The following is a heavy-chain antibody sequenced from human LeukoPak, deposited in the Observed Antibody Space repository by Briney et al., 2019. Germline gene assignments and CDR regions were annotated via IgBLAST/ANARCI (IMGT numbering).Heavy chain of an antibody. CDR2: INHNGEAI. CDR3: ARDYDWAFDF. D-gene: IGHD3-9*01. J-gene: IGHJ4*02. CDR1: GFPFSGYV. V-gene: IGHV3-48*02. Sequence: GGSLRLSCAASGFPFSGYVLSWVRQAPGKGLEWIAYINHNGEAIYYPDFVKGRFIISRDNVKNSLFLQMNDLRDEDTAIYYCARDYDWAFDFWGQGTRVTVS.